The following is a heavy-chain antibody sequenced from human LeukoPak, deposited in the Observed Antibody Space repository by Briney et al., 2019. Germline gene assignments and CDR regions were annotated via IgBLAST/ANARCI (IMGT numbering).Heavy chain of an antibody. J-gene: IGHJ4*02. CDR3: VRSLQKFGTRDY. D-gene: IGHD3-10*01. V-gene: IGHV3-7*01. Sequence: PGGSLRLSCAGSEFIFGAYWMTWVRQAPGKWLEWMAHINQDGSETYYMDSVKGRFTISRDNAKKSVFLQMNSLTAEDTALYYCVRSLQKFGTRDYWGQGTLVTVSS. CDR1: EFIFGAYW. CDR2: INQDGSET.